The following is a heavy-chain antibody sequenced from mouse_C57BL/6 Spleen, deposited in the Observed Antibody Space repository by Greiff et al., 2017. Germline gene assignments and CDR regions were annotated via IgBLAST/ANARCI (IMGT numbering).Heavy chain of an antibody. CDR2: IYPRSGNT. CDR3: ARRGDYDVGFAY. CDR1: GYTFTSYG. Sequence: VKLMESGAELARPGASVKLSCKASGYTFTSYGISWVKQRTGQGLEWIGEIYPRSGNTYYNEKFKGKATLTADKSSSTAYMELRSLTSEDSAVYFCARRGDYDVGFAYWGQGTLVTVSA. V-gene: IGHV1-81*01. D-gene: IGHD2-4*01. J-gene: IGHJ3*01.